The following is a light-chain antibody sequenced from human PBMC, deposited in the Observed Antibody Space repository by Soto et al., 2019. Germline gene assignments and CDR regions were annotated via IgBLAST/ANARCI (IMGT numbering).Light chain of an antibody. CDR1: QTVSFSY. CDR2: GAS. J-gene: IGKJ4*01. Sequence: EIVLTQSPGTLSLSPGDRATLSCRASQTVSFSYLAWYQQKPGQAPRLLIYGASSRATGIPDRFSGSESGTDFTLTISRLEPGDFAVYYCQQYGSSPLTFGGGTKVEIK. CDR3: QQYGSSPLT. V-gene: IGKV3-20*01.